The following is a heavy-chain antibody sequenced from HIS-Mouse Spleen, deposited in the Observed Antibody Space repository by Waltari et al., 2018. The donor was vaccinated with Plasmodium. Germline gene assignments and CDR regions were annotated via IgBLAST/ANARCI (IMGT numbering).Heavy chain of an antibody. Sequence: QVQLQQWGAGLLMPSETLSLTCAVHGGSFSGSYWSWIRQPPGKGLEWIGEINHSGSTNYNPSLKSRVTISVDTSKNQFSLKLSSVTAADTAVYYCARAYYDFWSGYRFDYWGQGTLVTVSS. J-gene: IGHJ4*02. CDR3: ARAYYDFWSGYRFDY. CDR2: INHSGST. V-gene: IGHV4-34*01. D-gene: IGHD3-3*01. CDR1: GGSFSGSY.